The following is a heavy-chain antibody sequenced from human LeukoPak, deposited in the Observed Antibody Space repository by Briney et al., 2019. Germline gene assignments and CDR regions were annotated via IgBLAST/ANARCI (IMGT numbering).Heavy chain of an antibody. CDR2: IYTSGST. CDR3: ARTSSSSFDY. J-gene: IGHJ4*02. CDR1: GGSISTYY. Sequence: KSSETLSLTCTVSGGSISTYYWSWIRQPAGKGLEWIGRIYTSGSTKYNPSLKSRVTMSVDTSKNQFSLKLNSVTAADTAVYYCARTSSSSFDYWGQGTLVTVSS. V-gene: IGHV4-4*07. D-gene: IGHD6-6*01.